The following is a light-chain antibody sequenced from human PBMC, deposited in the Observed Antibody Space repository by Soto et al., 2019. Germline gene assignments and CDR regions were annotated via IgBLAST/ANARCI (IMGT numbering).Light chain of an antibody. V-gene: IGKV1-9*01. CDR2: AAS. CDR3: QQVKIYPVT. J-gene: IGKJ1*01. CDR1: QGMSSS. Sequence: DIQLTQSPSFLSASIGDRVTITCRSSQGMSSSLAWYQQKPGKAPKLLIYAASTLQSGVPSRFSGSGSGTEFTPTVSSLQPEDFATYYCQQVKIYPVTFGQGNKVEIK.